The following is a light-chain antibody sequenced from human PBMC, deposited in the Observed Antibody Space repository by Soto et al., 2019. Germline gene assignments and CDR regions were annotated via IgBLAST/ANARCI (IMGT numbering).Light chain of an antibody. CDR3: QQYGRSPT. Sequence: EIVMTQSPGTLSLSPGERATLSCRASQSVSTSYLGWYQQKPGQAPRLLIYAASSRATGIPDRFSGSGSGTGFTLTINRLEPEDFAVYYCQQYGRSPTFGQGTKVEIK. V-gene: IGKV3-20*01. J-gene: IGKJ1*01. CDR2: AAS. CDR1: QSVSTSY.